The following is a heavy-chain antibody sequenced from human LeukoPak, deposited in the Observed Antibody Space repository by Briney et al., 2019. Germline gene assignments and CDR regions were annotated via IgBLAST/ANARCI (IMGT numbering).Heavy chain of an antibody. D-gene: IGHD3-10*01. CDR2: ISGSGGST. J-gene: IGHJ3*02. V-gene: IGHV3-23*01. CDR1: GFTFAGYG. Sequence: GGSLRLSCAASGFTFAGYGMSWVRQAPGKGLEWVSAISGSGGSTYYADSVKGRFTISRDNSKNTLYLQMNSLRAEDTAVYYCARERTLWFGEPYDAFDIWGQGTMVTVSS. CDR3: ARERTLWFGEPYDAFDI.